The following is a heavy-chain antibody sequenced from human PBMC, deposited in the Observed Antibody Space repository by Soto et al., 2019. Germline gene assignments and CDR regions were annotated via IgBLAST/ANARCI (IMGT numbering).Heavy chain of an antibody. J-gene: IGHJ5*02. D-gene: IGHD6-19*01. CDR2: ISGSGGST. CDR1: GFTFETYA. Sequence: PGGSLRLSCAASGFTFETYAMSWVRQAPGKGLEWVSGISGSGGSTYYADSVKGRFTISRDNSKNTLYLQMNSLRAEDAALYYCATDIRSGWTKNWFGPWGRGTLVTVSS. V-gene: IGHV3-23*01. CDR3: ATDIRSGWTKNWFGP.